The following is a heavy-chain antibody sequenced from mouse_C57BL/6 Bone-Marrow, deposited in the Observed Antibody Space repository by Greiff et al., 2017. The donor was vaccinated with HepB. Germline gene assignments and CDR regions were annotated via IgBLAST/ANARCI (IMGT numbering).Heavy chain of an antibody. CDR1: EYEFPSHD. CDR3: ARRGYFYWYFDV. V-gene: IGHV5-2*03. CDR2: INSDGGST. Sequence: DVKLVESGGGLVQPGESLKLSCESNEYEFPSHDMSWVRKTPEKRLELVAAINSDGGSTYYPDTMERRFIISRDNTKKTLYLQMRSLRSEDTALYYCARRGYFYWYFDVWGTGTTVTVSS. D-gene: IGHD2-3*01. J-gene: IGHJ1*03.